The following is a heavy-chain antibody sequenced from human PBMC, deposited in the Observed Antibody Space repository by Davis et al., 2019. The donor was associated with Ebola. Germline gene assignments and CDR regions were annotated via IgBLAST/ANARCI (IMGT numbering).Heavy chain of an antibody. J-gene: IGHJ3*02. Sequence: GESLIISCAASGFTFSSYWMSWVRQAPGKGLEWVANIKQDGSEKYYVDSVKGRFTISRDNAKNSLYLQMNSLRAEDTAVYYCARDLPSWYIFSDAFDIWGQGTMVTVSS. V-gene: IGHV3-7*01. CDR3: ARDLPSWYIFSDAFDI. CDR1: GFTFSSYW. D-gene: IGHD1-14*01. CDR2: IKQDGSEK.